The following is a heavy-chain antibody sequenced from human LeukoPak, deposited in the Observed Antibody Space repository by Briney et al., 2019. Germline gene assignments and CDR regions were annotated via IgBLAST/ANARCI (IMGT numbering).Heavy chain of an antibody. CDR2: INPSGST. D-gene: IGHD6-19*01. J-gene: IGHJ6*03. CDR3: ARDLQWLVRSYYYYYMDV. V-gene: IGHV4-34*01. CDR1: GGSLSGYY. Sequence: SETLSLTCAVYGGSLSGYYWSWNRQPPGKGLEWIGEINPSGSTNYNPSLKSRVTISVDTSKNQFSLKLSSVTAADTAVYYCARDLQWLVRSYYYYYMDVWGKGTTVTVSS.